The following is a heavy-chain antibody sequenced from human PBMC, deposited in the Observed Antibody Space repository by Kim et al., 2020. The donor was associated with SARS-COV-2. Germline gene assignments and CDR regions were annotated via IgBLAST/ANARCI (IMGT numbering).Heavy chain of an antibody. J-gene: IGHJ4*02. Sequence: SETLSLTCAVYGGSFSGYYWSWIRQPPGKGLEWIGEINHSGSTNYNPSLKSRVTISVDTSKNQFSLKLSSVTAADTAVYYCARKELYYYDSSGYYHYAFDYWGQGTLVTVSS. D-gene: IGHD3-22*01. CDR3: ARKELYYYDSSGYYHYAFDY. V-gene: IGHV4-34*01. CDR2: INHSGST. CDR1: GGSFSGYY.